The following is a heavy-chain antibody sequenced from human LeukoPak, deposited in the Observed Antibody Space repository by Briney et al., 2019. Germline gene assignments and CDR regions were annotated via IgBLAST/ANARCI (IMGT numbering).Heavy chain of an antibody. CDR2: IIPIFGTA. D-gene: IGHD4-23*01. CDR3: AREVTHHIYYGMDV. V-gene: IGHV1-69*13. Sequence: SVKVSCKASGGTFSSYAISWVRQAPGQGLEWMGGIIPIFGTANYAQKFQGRVTITADESTSTAYMELRSLRSDDTAVYYCAREVTHHIYYGMDVWGQGTTVTVSS. J-gene: IGHJ6*02. CDR1: GGTFSSYA.